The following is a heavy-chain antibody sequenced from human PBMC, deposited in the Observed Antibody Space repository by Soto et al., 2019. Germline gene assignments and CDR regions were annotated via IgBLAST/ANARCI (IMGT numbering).Heavy chain of an antibody. J-gene: IGHJ4*02. CDR2: IRSKANGCTT. D-gene: IGHD6-19*01. Sequence: EVQLVESGGGLVQPGGSLKLSCATSGFTFSDSTIHWVRRASGKGLEWVGRIRSKANGCTTEYAASVKGKFTISRDDTKNTAYLQMNSLKTEDTAVYFCTSFRHAVAGTENFDYWGQGTLVTVSS. CDR1: GFTFSDST. V-gene: IGHV3-73*01. CDR3: TSFRHAVAGTENFDY.